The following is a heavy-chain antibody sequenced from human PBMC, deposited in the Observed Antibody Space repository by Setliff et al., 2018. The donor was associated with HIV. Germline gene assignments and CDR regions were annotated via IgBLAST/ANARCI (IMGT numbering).Heavy chain of an antibody. CDR3: ARHPREEPQRNYKFDS. Sequence: SETLSLTCNVSGDSISGYFWSWIRQPAGKGLEWIGRIYSTGYTNYHPSLKTRATISLDTSKSQFSLRLTSVTATDTAIYYCARHPREEPQRNYKFDSWGQGTLVTVSS. V-gene: IGHV4-4*07. CDR2: IYSTGYT. D-gene: IGHD1-7*01. J-gene: IGHJ4*02. CDR1: GDSISGYF.